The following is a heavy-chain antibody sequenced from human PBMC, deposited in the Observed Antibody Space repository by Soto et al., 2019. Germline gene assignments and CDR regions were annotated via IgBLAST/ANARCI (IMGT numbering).Heavy chain of an antibody. CDR3: ARELPQRYHHWSDP. CDR2: IKQDGSEK. CDR1: GFPFSSYW. D-gene: IGHD6-25*01. J-gene: IGHJ5*02. V-gene: IGHV3-7*01. Sequence: GGSLRLSCAACGFPFSSYWMSWVRQAPGKGLEWVANIKQDGSEKYYVDSVKGRFTISRDNAKNSLYLQMNSLRAEDTAVYYCARELPQRYHHWSDPWGQGTRVTGSS.